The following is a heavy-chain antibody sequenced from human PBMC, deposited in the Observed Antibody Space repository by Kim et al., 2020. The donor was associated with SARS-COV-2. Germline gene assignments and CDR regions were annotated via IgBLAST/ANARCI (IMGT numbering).Heavy chain of an antibody. Sequence: IPSLKSRVTISVDTSKNQFSLKLSSVTAADTAVYYCARVSGYSSGWYPYWGQGTLVTVSS. CDR3: ARVSGYSSGWYPY. J-gene: IGHJ4*02. D-gene: IGHD6-19*01. V-gene: IGHV4-59*01.